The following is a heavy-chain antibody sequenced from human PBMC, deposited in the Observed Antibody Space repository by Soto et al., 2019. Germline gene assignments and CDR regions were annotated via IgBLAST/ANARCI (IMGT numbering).Heavy chain of an antibody. CDR2: TNNDGSST. CDR3: ARGMQGSRYFDL. J-gene: IGHJ2*01. Sequence: EVQLVESGGGLVQPGGSLRLSCEASGYIFSSYWMHWVRQAPGKGLVWVARTNNDGSSTTYADSVKGRFTISRANAKNTLYLQMNSLRAEDTAVYYCARGMQGSRYFDLWGRGTLVTVSS. V-gene: IGHV3-74*01. CDR1: GYIFSSYW.